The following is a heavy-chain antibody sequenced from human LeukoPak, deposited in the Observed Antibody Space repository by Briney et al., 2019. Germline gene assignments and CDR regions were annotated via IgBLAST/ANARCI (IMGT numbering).Heavy chain of an antibody. CDR2: ISADGRIQ. D-gene: IGHD5-12*01. V-gene: IGHV3-30*03. Sequence: GGALRLSCAVSGFTFSTYSIHWVRQAPGKGLEWVTVISADGRIQYYSDSVKGRFTISRDNSLNTLHLQMNNLRAGDTAVYYCAREFGHDRWYFDYWGQGALVTVSS. CDR3: AREFGHDRWYFDY. CDR1: GFTFSTYS. J-gene: IGHJ4*02.